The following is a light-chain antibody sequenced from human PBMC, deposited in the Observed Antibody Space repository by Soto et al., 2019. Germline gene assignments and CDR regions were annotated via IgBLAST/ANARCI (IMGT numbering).Light chain of an antibody. V-gene: IGKV1-27*01. CDR1: QGISIY. CDR2: AAS. J-gene: IGKJ2*01. CDR3: QKYNSAPHT. Sequence: DIQMTQSPSSLSASVGDRVTITCRASQGISIYLDWYKQKPGKVPKLLIYAASTLQSGVPSRFSGSGSGTDFTLTISSLQPEDVATYYCQKYNSAPHTFGQGTKLEIK.